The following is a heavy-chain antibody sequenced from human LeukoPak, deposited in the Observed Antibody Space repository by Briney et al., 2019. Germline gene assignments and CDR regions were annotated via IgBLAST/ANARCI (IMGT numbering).Heavy chain of an antibody. J-gene: IGHJ3*02. D-gene: IGHD1-26*01. Sequence: PSETLSLTCTVSGGSISSYYWIWIRQPPGKGLEWIGYIYYSGSTNYNPSLKSRVTISVDTSKNQFSLKLSSVTAADTAVYYCASSGSYPAGAFDIWGQGTMVTVSS. CDR1: GGSISSYY. V-gene: IGHV4-59*08. CDR2: IYYSGST. CDR3: ASSGSYPAGAFDI.